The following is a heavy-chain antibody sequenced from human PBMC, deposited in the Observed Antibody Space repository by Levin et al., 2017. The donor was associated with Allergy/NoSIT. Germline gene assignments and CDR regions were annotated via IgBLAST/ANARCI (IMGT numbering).Heavy chain of an antibody. D-gene: IGHD1-1*01. V-gene: IGHV4-39*02. CDR2: ISYSGST. J-gene: IGHJ6*03. Sequence: SSETLSLTCTVSGGSVSDLYYWGWIRQAPGKGLEWIGSISYSGSTYYNPSLKSRVTISVATSKNHFSLKVNSVTAADTAAYFCARVLRPGSRYPGGLYSYCMDVWGEGTTVTVSS. CDR3: ARVLRPGSRYPGGLYSYCMDV. CDR1: GGSVSDLYY.